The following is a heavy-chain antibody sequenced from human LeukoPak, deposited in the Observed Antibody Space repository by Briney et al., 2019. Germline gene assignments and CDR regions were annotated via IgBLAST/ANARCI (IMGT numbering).Heavy chain of an antibody. CDR2: IYYSGST. Sequence: SGTLSLTCTVSGGSISSYYWSWIRQPPGKGLEWIGYIYYSGSTNYNPSLKSRVTISVDTSKNQFSLKLSSVTAADTAVYYCGRYYDSSGYFGAFGIWGQGTMVTVSS. CDR3: GRYYDSSGYFGAFGI. J-gene: IGHJ3*02. CDR1: GGSISSYY. V-gene: IGHV4-59*01. D-gene: IGHD3-22*01.